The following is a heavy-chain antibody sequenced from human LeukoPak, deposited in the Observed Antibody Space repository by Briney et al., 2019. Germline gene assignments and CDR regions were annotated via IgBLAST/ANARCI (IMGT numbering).Heavy chain of an antibody. V-gene: IGHV3-7*01. CDR1: GFTFSSYW. J-gene: IGHJ5*02. CDR2: IKQDGSEK. CDR3: AREIRITMVRGVIMGGFDP. Sequence: PGGFLRLSCAASGFTFSSYWMSWVRQAPGKGLEWVANIKQDGSEKYYVDSVKGRFTISRDNAKNSLYLQMNSLRAEDTAVYYCAREIRITMVRGVIMGGFDPWGQGTLVTVSS. D-gene: IGHD3-10*01.